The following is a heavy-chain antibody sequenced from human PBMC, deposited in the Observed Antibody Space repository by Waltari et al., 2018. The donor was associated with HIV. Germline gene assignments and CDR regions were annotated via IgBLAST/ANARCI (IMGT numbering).Heavy chain of an antibody. CDR1: GFTFNNAW. J-gene: IGHJ3*02. Sequence: EVQLVESGGDLVKPGGSLRLSCAGYGFTFNNAWMNWVRQAPGKGREWVGRLKSKADGGTTDYAAPVKGRFIVSRDDSKNTLYLQMNSLKTDDTAVYYCTTFTAAGAFDIWGQGTMVTVSS. D-gene: IGHD2-15*01. CDR2: LKSKADGGTT. CDR3: TTFTAAGAFDI. V-gene: IGHV3-15*01.